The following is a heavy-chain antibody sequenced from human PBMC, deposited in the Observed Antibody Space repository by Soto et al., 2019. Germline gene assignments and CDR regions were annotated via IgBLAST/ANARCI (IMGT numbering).Heavy chain of an antibody. Sequence: APGKVSCKTSGYTFTAYAMLWGRQAPGHRLEWMGCISAYNGNTNYAQRIQGRATITTDTSTSTAYRELRSLRSDDTAVYYCARVTSVAGDYWGQGTLVTVSS. CDR3: ARVTSVAGDY. J-gene: IGHJ4*02. CDR1: GYTFTAYA. CDR2: ISAYNGNT. V-gene: IGHV1-18*01. D-gene: IGHD6-19*01.